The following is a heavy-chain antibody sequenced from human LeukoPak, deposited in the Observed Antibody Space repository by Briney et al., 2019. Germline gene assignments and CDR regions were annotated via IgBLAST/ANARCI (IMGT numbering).Heavy chain of an antibody. CDR2: ISSSSSYI. CDR3: ARVLYGSGSYLDY. V-gene: IGHV3-21*01. D-gene: IGHD3-10*01. J-gene: IGHJ4*02. Sequence: PGGSLRLSCAASGFTFSSYAMTWVRQAPGKGLEWVSSISSSSSYIYYADSVKGRFTISRDNAKNSLYLQMNSLRAEDTAVYYCARVLYGSGSYLDYWGQGTLVTVSS. CDR1: GFTFSSYA.